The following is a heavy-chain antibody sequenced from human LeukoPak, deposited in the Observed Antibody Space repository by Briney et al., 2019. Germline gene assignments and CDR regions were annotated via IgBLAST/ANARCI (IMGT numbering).Heavy chain of an antibody. CDR3: ARAVVPAARYYYYYMDV. CDR2: IYTSGNT. J-gene: IGHJ6*03. Sequence: SETLSLTCTVSGGSISSYYWSWIRQPAGKGLEWIGRIYTSGNTNYNPSLKSRVTMSVDTSKNQFSLKLSSVTAADTAVYYCARAVVPAARYYYYYMDVWGKGTTVTVSS. CDR1: GGSISSYY. V-gene: IGHV4-4*07. D-gene: IGHD2-2*01.